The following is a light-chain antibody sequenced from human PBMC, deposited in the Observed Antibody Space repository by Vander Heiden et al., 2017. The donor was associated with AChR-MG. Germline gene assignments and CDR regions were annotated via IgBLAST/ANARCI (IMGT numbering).Light chain of an antibody. CDR1: SSNVGAYRF. CDR3: SSYSTSSTRV. J-gene: IGLJ2*01. V-gene: IGLV2-14*01. Sequence: QSALTQPASVSGSPGQSITISCTGTSSNVGAYRFVPWYQQHPCKAPKLMIYEVSNRPSGVPNRFSGSKSGNTASLTISGLQAEDEADYYCSSYSTSSTRVVGGGTKLTVL. CDR2: EVS.